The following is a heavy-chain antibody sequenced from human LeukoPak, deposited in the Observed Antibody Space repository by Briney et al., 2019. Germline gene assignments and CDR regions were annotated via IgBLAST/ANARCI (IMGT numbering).Heavy chain of an antibody. CDR1: GFIFSGSW. CDR2: IKKDGSEK. Sequence: GGSLRLSCTASGFIFSGSWMAWIRQAPGKGLEWVAIIKKDGSEKYYVDSMKGRFTISRDNAKNSLLLQMNSLRAEDTTIYYCTTDTWYSAGHWGQGTLVTVSS. V-gene: IGHV3-7*03. CDR3: TTDTWYSAGH. D-gene: IGHD2-15*01. J-gene: IGHJ4*02.